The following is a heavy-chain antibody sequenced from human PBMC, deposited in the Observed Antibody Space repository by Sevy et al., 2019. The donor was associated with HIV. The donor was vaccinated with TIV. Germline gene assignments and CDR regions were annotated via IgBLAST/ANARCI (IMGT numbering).Heavy chain of an antibody. D-gene: IGHD2-8*01. J-gene: IGHJ4*02. CDR1: GFAFYDYS. V-gene: IGHV3-23*01. CDR2: LSFVCGKI. Sequence: GGSLRLSCAASGFAFYDYSMSWIRQAPGKGLEWVATLSFVCGKINYADSVKGRFTISRDNSKNSFYLQMDNLRVDDTALYYCAREGCTRPHDYWGQGTRVTVSS. CDR3: AREGCTRPHDY.